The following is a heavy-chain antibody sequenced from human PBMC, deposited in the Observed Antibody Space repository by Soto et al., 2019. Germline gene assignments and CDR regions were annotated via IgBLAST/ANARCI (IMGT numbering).Heavy chain of an antibody. Sequence: QVQLQESGPGLVKPSQTLSLTCTVSGGSISSGGYYWSWIRQHPGKGLEWIGYINYSGTTYYNPSLKSRVTISVDTSKNQFSLRLSSVTAADTAVYYCARGGTVATIMAFDYWGQGTLVTVSS. CDR3: ARGGTVATIMAFDY. D-gene: IGHD5-12*01. CDR2: INYSGTT. J-gene: IGHJ4*02. CDR1: GGSISSGGYY. V-gene: IGHV4-31*03.